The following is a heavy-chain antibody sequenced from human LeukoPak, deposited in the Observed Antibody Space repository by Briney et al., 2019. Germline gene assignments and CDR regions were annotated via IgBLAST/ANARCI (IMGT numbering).Heavy chain of an antibody. CDR3: ARDRDWAFDY. CDR1: GFTFSDYT. Sequence: GGSLRLSCAASGFTFSDYTLNWVRQAPGKGLEWLSYISPSRGSIAYADSVKGRFTISSGSAKNSVYLQINNLGAEDTAVYYCARDRDWAFDYWGQGILVTVSS. V-gene: IGHV3-48*01. J-gene: IGHJ4*02. D-gene: IGHD2-21*01. CDR2: ISPSRGSI.